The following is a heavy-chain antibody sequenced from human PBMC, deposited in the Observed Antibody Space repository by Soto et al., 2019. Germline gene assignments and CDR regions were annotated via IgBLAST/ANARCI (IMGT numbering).Heavy chain of an antibody. Sequence: KPSETLSLTCAVYGGSFSGYYWSWIRQPPGKGLEWIGEINHSGSTNYNPSLKSRVTISVDTSKNQFSLKLSSVTAADTAVYYCARGRGYRDYWGQGTLVTVSS. CDR1: GGSFSGYY. CDR3: ARGRGYRDY. J-gene: IGHJ4*02. V-gene: IGHV4-34*01. D-gene: IGHD6-25*01. CDR2: INHSGST.